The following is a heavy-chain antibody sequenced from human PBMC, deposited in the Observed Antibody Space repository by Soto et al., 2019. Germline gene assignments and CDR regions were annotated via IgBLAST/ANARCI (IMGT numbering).Heavy chain of an antibody. CDR1: GYTLTSHH. Sequence: QVHLVQSGAEVKKPGASMKISCTASGYTLTSHHVHWVWQAPGRGLEWMGSINPANGVAQYTERFQGRVTMTRDTPTNTVYMELRGLKSDDTAVFYCARGGGVGVPGASAFDIWGQGTMVTVSS. V-gene: IGHV1-2*02. CDR3: ARGGGVGVPGASAFDI. J-gene: IGHJ3*02. D-gene: IGHD3-3*01. CDR2: INPANGVA.